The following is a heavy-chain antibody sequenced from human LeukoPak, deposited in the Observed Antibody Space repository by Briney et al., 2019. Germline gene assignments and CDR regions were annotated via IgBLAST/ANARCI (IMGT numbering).Heavy chain of an antibody. V-gene: IGHV3-74*01. J-gene: IGHJ5*02. CDR1: GFTFSSYW. CDR3: ARDDFGFDP. D-gene: IGHD2/OR15-2a*01. Sequence: GGSLRLSCAASGFTFSSYWMHWVRQAPGKGLVWVSRINRDGSTTNYADSVKGRFTISRDNAKNTLYLQMSSLRAEDTAVYYCARDDFGFDPWGQGTLVTVSS. CDR2: INRDGSTT.